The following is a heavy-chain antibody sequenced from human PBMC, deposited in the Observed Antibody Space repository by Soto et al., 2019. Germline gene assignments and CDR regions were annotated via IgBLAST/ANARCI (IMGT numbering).Heavy chain of an antibody. CDR1: GFTFSTYG. D-gene: IGHD5-18*01. Sequence: QVQLVESGGGVVQPGRSLRLSCAASGFTFSTYGMHWVRQAPGKGLEWVAVIWYDGSNKNYADSVKGRFTISRDNSKNTLYLQMNSLRAEDTAVYYCARELGRGYSYGFDYWGQGTLVTVSS. CDR3: ARELGRGYSYGFDY. J-gene: IGHJ4*02. V-gene: IGHV3-33*01. CDR2: IWYDGSNK.